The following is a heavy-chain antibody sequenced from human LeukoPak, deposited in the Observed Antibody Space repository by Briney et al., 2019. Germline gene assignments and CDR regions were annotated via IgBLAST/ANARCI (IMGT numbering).Heavy chain of an antibody. CDR3: ARGGAYYYMDV. CDR2: ISSSSSYI. V-gene: IGHV3-21*01. J-gene: IGHJ6*03. D-gene: IGHD4/OR15-4a*01. CDR1: GFTVSRNY. Sequence: PGGSLRLSCAASGFTVSRNYMSWVRQAPGKGLEWVSSISSSSSYIYYADSVKGRFTISRDNAKNSLYLQMNSLRAEDTAVYYCARGGAYYYMDVWGKGTTVTVSS.